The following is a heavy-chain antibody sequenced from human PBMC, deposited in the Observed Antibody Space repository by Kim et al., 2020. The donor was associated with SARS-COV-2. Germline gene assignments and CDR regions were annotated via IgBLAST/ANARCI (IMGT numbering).Heavy chain of an antibody. CDR2: IYYSGST. J-gene: IGHJ4*02. CDR3: ARHNYDFWSGYSPIDY. V-gene: IGHV4-59*08. D-gene: IGHD3-3*01. Sequence: SETLSLTCTVSGGSISSYYWSWIRQPPGKGLEWIGYIYYSGSTNYNPSLKSRVTISVDTSKNQFSLKLSSVTAADTAVYYCARHNYDFWSGYSPIDYWGPGTLVTVSS. CDR1: GGSISSYY.